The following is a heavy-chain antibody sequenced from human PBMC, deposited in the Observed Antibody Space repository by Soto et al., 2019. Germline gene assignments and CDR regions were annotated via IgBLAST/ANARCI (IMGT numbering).Heavy chain of an antibody. CDR2: IYYSGST. V-gene: IGHV4-39*01. D-gene: IGHD3-22*01. CDR1: GGSISSSSYY. Sequence: QLQLQESGPGLVKPSETLSLTCTVSGGSISSSSYYWGWIRQPPGKGLEWIGSIYYSGSTYYNPSLKSRVTISVDTSKNQFSLKLSAVTAADTAVYYCARQGGDSSGYSLVSYWGQGTLVTVSS. CDR3: ARQGGDSSGYSLVSY. J-gene: IGHJ4*02.